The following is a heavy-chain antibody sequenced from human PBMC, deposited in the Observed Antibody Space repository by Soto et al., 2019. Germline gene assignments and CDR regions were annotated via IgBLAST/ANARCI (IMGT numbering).Heavy chain of an antibody. CDR1: GDSVSSNSAA. CDR3: AREGIAADGSHYFVY. V-gene: IGHV6-1*01. J-gene: IGHJ4*02. Sequence: PSQTLSLTCVISGDSVSSNSAAWNWIRQSPSRGLEWLGRTYYRSKWYNDYAVSVKSRITINPDTSKNQFSLQLNSVTPEDTAVYYCAREGIAADGSHYFVYWGQGPRVTVPS. D-gene: IGHD6-13*01. CDR2: TYYRSKWYN.